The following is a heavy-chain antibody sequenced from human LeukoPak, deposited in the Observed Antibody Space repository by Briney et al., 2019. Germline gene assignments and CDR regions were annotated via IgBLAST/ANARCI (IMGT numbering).Heavy chain of an antibody. CDR3: ARYGSGSHQNWFDP. CDR2: INAGNGNT. Sequence: GASVKVSCKASGYTFTSYAMHWVRQAPGQRLEWMGWINAGNGNTKYSQKFQGRVTITRDTSASTAYMELSSLRSEDTAVYYCARYGSGSHQNWFDPWGQGTLVTVSS. D-gene: IGHD3-10*01. J-gene: IGHJ5*02. V-gene: IGHV1-3*01. CDR1: GYTFTSYA.